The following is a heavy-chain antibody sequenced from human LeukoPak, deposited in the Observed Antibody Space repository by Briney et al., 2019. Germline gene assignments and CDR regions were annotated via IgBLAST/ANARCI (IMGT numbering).Heavy chain of an antibody. V-gene: IGHV3-66*01. CDR3: AMYSSAWYAVY. CDR1: GXTVSSKY. CDR2: IHPGGTI. Sequence: GGSLRLSCAASGXTVSSKYMGWVRQAPGKGLEWVSVIHPGGTIYYADSVKGTFTISRDNSKNTLYLEMSTLRVEDTAVYYCAMYSSAWYAVYWGQGTLVTVSS. J-gene: IGHJ4*02. D-gene: IGHD6-19*01.